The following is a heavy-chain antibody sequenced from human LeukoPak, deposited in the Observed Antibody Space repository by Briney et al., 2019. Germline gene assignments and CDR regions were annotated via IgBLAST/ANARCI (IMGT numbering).Heavy chain of an antibody. CDR3: ASLSSRYYDFWSGPSMDV. CDR2: IYYSGST. D-gene: IGHD3-3*01. Sequence: PSETLSLTCTVSGGSISSSSYYWGWIRQPPGKGLEWIGSIYYSGSTYYNPSLKSRVTISVDTSKNQFSLKLSSVTAADTAVYYCASLSSRYYDFWSGPSMDVWGQGTTVTVSS. CDR1: GGSISSSSYY. V-gene: IGHV4-39*07. J-gene: IGHJ6*02.